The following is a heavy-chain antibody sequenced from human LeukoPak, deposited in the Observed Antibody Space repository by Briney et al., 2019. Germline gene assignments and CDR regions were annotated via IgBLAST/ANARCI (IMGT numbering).Heavy chain of an antibody. V-gene: IGHV4-39*01. D-gene: IGHD2-21*02. Sequence: PSETLSLTCTVSGGSISSSSQYWGWIRPPPGKGLEWIGSIYPSGSTYYNPSLKSRVTISVDTSTNQFSLRLRSVTAADTAVYYCARQLYCGIDCPYYYMDVWGKGTTVTVSS. J-gene: IGHJ6*03. CDR1: GGSISSSSQY. CDR3: ARQLYCGIDCPYYYMDV. CDR2: IYPSGST.